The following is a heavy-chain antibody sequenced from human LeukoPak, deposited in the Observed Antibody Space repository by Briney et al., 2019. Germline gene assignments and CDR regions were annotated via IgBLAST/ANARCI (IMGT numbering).Heavy chain of an antibody. J-gene: IGHJ4*02. CDR1: GFTFSRYS. Sequence: GGSLRLSCVASGFTFSRYSMNWVRQAPGKGLEWVSSISSSSSYIYYADSMKGRFTISRDNSKNTLYLQMNSLRAEDTAVYYCARGGLWSSFDYWGQGTLVTVSS. CDR2: ISSSSSYI. D-gene: IGHD4/OR15-4a*01. V-gene: IGHV3-21*01. CDR3: ARGGLWSSFDY.